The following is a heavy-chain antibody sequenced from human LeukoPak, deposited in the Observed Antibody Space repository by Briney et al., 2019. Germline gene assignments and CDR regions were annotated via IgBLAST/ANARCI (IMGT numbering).Heavy chain of an antibody. D-gene: IGHD6-19*01. CDR1: GGSISSYY. V-gene: IGHV4-59*01. J-gene: IGHJ4*02. CDR2: IYYIGNT. Sequence: SETLSLTCTVSGGSISSYYWSWIRQPPGKGLEWIGYIYYIGNTDYNPSLKSRVTISVDTSKNQFSLKLSSVTAADTAVYYCARGRRYSSGWEIFDYWGQGTLVTVSS. CDR3: ARGRRYSSGWEIFDY.